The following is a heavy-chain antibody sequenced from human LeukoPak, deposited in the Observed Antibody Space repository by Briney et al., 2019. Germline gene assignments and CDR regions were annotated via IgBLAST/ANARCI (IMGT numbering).Heavy chain of an antibody. CDR3: AKPTAGSPTAAGLDY. V-gene: IGHV3-30*02. CDR2: ISFSGSRD. Sequence: GGSLRLSCAASGFAFSSYGMYWVRQAPGKGLEWVSYISFSGSRDHYADSVKGRFTISRDNLKTTLFLQMNSLRPEDTAVYYCAKPTAGSPTAAGLDYWGQGTLVTVSS. J-gene: IGHJ4*02. D-gene: IGHD4-17*01. CDR1: GFAFSSYG.